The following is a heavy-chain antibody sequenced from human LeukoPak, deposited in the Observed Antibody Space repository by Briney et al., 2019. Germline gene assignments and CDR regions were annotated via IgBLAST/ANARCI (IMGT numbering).Heavy chain of an antibody. Sequence: SETLSLTCAVYGGSFSGYYWSWIRQPPGKGLEWIGEINHSGSTNYNPSLKSRVTISVATSKTQFSLKLSSVTAADTAVYYCARLEGLEYSSGWFDYWGQGTLVTVSS. CDR2: INHSGST. V-gene: IGHV4-34*01. CDR1: GGSFSGYY. CDR3: ARLEGLEYSSGWFDY. D-gene: IGHD6-19*01. J-gene: IGHJ4*02.